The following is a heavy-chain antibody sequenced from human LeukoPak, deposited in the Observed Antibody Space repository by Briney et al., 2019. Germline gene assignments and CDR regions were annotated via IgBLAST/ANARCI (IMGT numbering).Heavy chain of an antibody. CDR2: IIPIFGTA. Sequence: ASVKVSCKASGGTFNTSANTWVRQVPGQGLEWMGGIIPIFGTANSAQKFQGRVTITADKSTSTAYMELSSLRSEDTAVYYCTRKSGSYHGNDYWGQGTLVTVSS. D-gene: IGHD1-26*01. V-gene: IGHV1-69*06. CDR1: GGTFNTSA. J-gene: IGHJ4*02. CDR3: TRKSGSYHGNDY.